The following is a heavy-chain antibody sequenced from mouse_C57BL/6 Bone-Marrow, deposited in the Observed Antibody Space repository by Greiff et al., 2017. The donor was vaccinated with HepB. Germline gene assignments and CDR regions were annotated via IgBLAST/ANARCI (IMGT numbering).Heavy chain of an antibody. CDR3: ARDGYVFAY. D-gene: IGHD2-2*01. CDR1: GYAFSSSW. V-gene: IGHV1-82*01. Sequence: QVQLQQSGPELVKPGASVKISCKASGYAFSSSWMNWVKQRPGKGLEWIVRIYPGDGDTNYNGKFNGKATLTADKSSSTAYMQLSSLTSEDAAVYFCARDGYVFAYWGQGTLVTVAA. CDR2: IYPGDGDT. J-gene: IGHJ3*01.